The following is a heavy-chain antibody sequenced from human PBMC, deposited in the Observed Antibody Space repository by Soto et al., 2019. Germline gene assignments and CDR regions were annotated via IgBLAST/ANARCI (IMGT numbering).Heavy chain of an antibody. CDR3: AKDMHCSGGSCYWDY. Sequence: EVQLLESGGGLVQPGGSLRLSCAASGFPFSSYAMSWVRQAPGKGLEWVSAISGSGGSTYYADSVKGRFTISRDNSKNTRYLQMNSLRAEDTAVYYCAKDMHCSGGSCYWDYWGQGTLVTVSS. CDR1: GFPFSSYA. D-gene: IGHD2-15*01. J-gene: IGHJ4*02. CDR2: ISGSGGST. V-gene: IGHV3-23*01.